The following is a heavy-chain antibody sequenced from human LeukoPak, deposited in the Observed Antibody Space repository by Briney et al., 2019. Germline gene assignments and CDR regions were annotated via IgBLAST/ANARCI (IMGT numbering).Heavy chain of an antibody. D-gene: IGHD6-19*01. CDR2: TSAYNGDT. J-gene: IGHJ4*02. V-gene: IGHV1-18*01. Sequence: ASVKVSCKASGYTFNMHSIIWERQGPGQGLEWMGCTSAYNGDTKYEGKFQGRVTMTTDKFTSTAYMELRSLRSDDTAVYFCARDTSNTSGRYLYFDKWGQGTLVTVSS. CDR3: ARDTSNTSGRYLYFDK. CDR1: GYTFNMHS.